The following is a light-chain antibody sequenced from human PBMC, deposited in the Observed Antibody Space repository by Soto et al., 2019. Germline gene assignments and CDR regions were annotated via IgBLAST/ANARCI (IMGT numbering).Light chain of an antibody. CDR1: QSISSW. CDR3: QHYLSYPIT. CDR2: KAS. Sequence: DIQMTQSPSTLSASVVDRVTITCRASQSISSWLAWYQQKPGKAPKSLIYKASSLESGVPSRFSGSGSGTEFTLTISSLQPDDFATYYCQHYLSYPITFGQGTRLEIK. J-gene: IGKJ5*01. V-gene: IGKV1-5*03.